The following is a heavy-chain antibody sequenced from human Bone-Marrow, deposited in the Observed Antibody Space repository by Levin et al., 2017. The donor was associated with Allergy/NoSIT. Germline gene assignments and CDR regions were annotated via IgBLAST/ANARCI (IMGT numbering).Heavy chain of an antibody. CDR3: VRAVGAPV. J-gene: IGHJ4*02. Sequence: GESLKISCAASGFTFSSYWMHWVRQAPGKGLVWVARINADGSSGNHADSVKGRFTISRDNAKNTLYLQMNSLRVEDTAVYYCVRAVGAPVWGQGTLVTVSS. CDR1: GFTFSSYW. D-gene: IGHD1-26*01. V-gene: IGHV3-74*01. CDR2: INADGSSG.